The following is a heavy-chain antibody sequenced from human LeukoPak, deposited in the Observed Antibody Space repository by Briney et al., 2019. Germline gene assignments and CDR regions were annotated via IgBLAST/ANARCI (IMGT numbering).Heavy chain of an antibody. CDR1: GYTFTGYY. D-gene: IGHD3-22*01. CDR3: ATDYYYDSSGYAYYFDY. J-gene: IGHJ4*02. Sequence: ASVKVSCKASGYTFTGYYMHWVRQAPGQGLEWMGRIIPILGIANYAQKFQGRVTITADKSTSTAYMELSSLRSEDTAVYYCATDYYYDSSGYAYYFDYWGQGTLVTVSS. V-gene: IGHV1-69*02. CDR2: IIPILGIA.